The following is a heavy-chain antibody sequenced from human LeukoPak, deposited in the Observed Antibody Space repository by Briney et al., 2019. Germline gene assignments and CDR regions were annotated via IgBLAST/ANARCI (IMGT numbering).Heavy chain of an antibody. Sequence: GGSLRLSCAASGFTFSSYGMHWVRQAPGKGLEWVAVIWYDGSNKYYADSVKGRFTISRDSSKNTLYLQMNSLRAEDTAVYYCARMGYDSSGYYVAPCDYWGQGTLVTVSS. D-gene: IGHD3-22*01. CDR3: ARMGYDSSGYYVAPCDY. CDR2: IWYDGSNK. V-gene: IGHV3-33*01. CDR1: GFTFSSYG. J-gene: IGHJ4*02.